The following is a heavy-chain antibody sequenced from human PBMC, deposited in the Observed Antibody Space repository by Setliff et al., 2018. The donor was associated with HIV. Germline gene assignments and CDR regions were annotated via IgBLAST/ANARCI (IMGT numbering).Heavy chain of an antibody. CDR1: GFSISSDGFY. CDR3: ARVPNWGEAPFAFDV. Sequence: SETLSLTCTLSGFSISSDGFYWNWIRQRPGKGLDWIGYIFGSGITYYNPSLKSRLRISIEPSANQFSVELSSVTAADTALYFCARVPNWGEAPFAFDVWGLGTMVTVSS. CDR2: IFGSGIT. J-gene: IGHJ3*01. V-gene: IGHV4-31*02. D-gene: IGHD7-27*01.